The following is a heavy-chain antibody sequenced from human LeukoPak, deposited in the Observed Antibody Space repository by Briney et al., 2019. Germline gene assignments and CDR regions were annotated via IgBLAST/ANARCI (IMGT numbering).Heavy chain of an antibody. CDR3: ARETDDYYDSSGYYLGAFDI. V-gene: IGHV3-53*01. CDR1: GYTVSSNY. D-gene: IGHD3-22*01. Sequence: GGSLRLSCAASGYTVSSNYMSWVRQAPGKGLEWVSVIYSGGSTYYADSVKGRFTISRDNSKNTLYLQMNSLRAEDTAVYYCARETDDYYDSSGYYLGAFDIWGQGTMVTVSS. J-gene: IGHJ3*02. CDR2: IYSGGST.